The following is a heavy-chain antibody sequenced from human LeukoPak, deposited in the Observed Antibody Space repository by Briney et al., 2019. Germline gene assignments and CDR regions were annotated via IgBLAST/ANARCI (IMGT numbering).Heavy chain of an antibody. CDR2: IKYDGSEK. Sequence: PGGSLRLSCAASGFTFSTYWMAWVRQAPGKGLEWVANIKYDGSEKYYVDSVKGRFTISRDNAKNSLYLQMNSLRAEDTAVYYCASIYGGNSYYFDYWGQGTLVTVSS. CDR1: GFTFSTYW. D-gene: IGHD4-23*01. J-gene: IGHJ4*02. CDR3: ASIYGGNSYYFDY. V-gene: IGHV3-7*01.